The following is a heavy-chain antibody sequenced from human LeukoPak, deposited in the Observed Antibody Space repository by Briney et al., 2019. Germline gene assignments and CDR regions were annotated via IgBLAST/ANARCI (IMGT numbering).Heavy chain of an antibody. D-gene: IGHD2-15*01. V-gene: IGHV3-23*01. CDR3: AKVLVLVSANRYYFDY. Sequence: GGSLRLSCAASGLTFSGSAMSWVRQAPGKGLDWFSLISGSGNSTYYADSVKGRFTISRDNSKNTLYLQMNSLRAEDTAVCYCAKVLVLVSANRYYFDYWGQGTLVTVSS. CDR2: ISGSGNST. J-gene: IGHJ4*02. CDR1: GLTFSGSA.